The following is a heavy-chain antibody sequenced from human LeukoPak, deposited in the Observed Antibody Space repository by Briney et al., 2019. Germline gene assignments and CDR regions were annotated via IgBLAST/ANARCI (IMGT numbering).Heavy chain of an antibody. CDR2: INPDGSST. D-gene: IGHD3-10*01. J-gene: IGHJ5*02. Sequence: PGGSLRLSCAASGFTFSNYCMHWVRQDPGKGLVWVSFINPDGSSTSYADSVKGRFTISRDNAKNTLYLQMNSLRADDTAVYYCARESGYHGSGFDPWGQGTLVTVSS. V-gene: IGHV3-74*01. CDR3: ARESGYHGSGFDP. CDR1: GFTFSNYC.